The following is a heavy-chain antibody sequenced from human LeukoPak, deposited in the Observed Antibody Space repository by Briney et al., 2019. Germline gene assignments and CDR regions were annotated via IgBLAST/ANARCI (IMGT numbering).Heavy chain of an antibody. V-gene: IGHV1-69*04. J-gene: IGHJ6*02. D-gene: IGHD3-10*01. CDR3: ARCLRGTMVRGVPYYYGMDV. CDR2: IIPILGIA. CDR1: GGTFSSYA. Sequence: SVKVSCKASGGTFSSYAISWVRQAPGQGLEWMGRIIPILGIANYTQKFQGRVTITADKSTSTAYMELSSLRSEDTAVYYCARCLRGTMVRGVPYYYGMDVWGQGTTVTVSS.